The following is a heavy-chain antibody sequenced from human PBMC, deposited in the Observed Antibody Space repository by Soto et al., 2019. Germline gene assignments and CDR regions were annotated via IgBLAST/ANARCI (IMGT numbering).Heavy chain of an antibody. Sequence: SETLSLTCTVSGGSISSYYWSWIRQPPWKGLEWIGYIYYSGSTNYNPSLKSRVTISVDTSKNQFSLKLSSVTAADTAVYYCARGGYDFWSGSRSYQFDYWGQGTLVTVSS. CDR1: GGSISSYY. J-gene: IGHJ4*02. V-gene: IGHV4-59*01. CDR2: IYYSGST. CDR3: ARGGYDFWSGSRSYQFDY. D-gene: IGHD3-3*01.